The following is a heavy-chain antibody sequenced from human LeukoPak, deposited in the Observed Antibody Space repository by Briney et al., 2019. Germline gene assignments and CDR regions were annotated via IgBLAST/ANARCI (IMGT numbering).Heavy chain of an antibody. CDR1: GYTFTSYG. CDR3: AREFITMVRGVRAIMDV. J-gene: IGHJ6*03. CDR2: ISAYNGNT. Sequence: ASVKVSCKASGYTFTSYGISWVRQAPGQGLEWMGWISAYNGNTNYAQKLQGRVTMTTDTPTSTAYMELRSLRSDDTAVYYCAREFITMVRGVRAIMDVWGKGTTVTVSS. V-gene: IGHV1-18*01. D-gene: IGHD3-10*01.